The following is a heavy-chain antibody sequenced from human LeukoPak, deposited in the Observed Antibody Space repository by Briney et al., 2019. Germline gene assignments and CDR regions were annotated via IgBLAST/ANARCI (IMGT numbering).Heavy chain of an antibody. CDR1: GFTFSSCA. D-gene: IGHD2-15*01. V-gene: IGHV3-23*01. CDR2: ISGSGGST. CDR3: AKDLKVVVAATPDY. J-gene: IGHJ4*02. Sequence: PGGSLRLSCAASGFTFSSCAMSWVRQAPGKGLEWVSAISGSGGSTYYADSVKGRFTISRDNSKNTLYLQMNSLRAEDTAVYYCAKDLKVVVAATPDYWGQGTLVTVSS.